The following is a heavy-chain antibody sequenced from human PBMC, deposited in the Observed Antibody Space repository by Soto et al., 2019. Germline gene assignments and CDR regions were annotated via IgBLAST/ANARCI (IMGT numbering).Heavy chain of an antibody. CDR3: ARPAVVVAARNWFDP. D-gene: IGHD2-15*01. CDR2: ISAYNGNT. V-gene: IGHV1-18*01. Sequence: QVQLVQSGAEVKKPGASVKVSCKASGYTFTSYGISWVRQAPGQGLEWMGWISAYNGNTNYAQKLQGRVTMTTDTSTSTAYMELRSLSTDDTAVYFCARPAVVVAARNWFDPWGQGTLVTVSS. J-gene: IGHJ5*02. CDR1: GYTFTSYG.